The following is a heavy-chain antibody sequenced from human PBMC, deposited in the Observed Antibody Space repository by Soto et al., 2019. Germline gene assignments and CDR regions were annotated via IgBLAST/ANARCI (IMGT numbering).Heavy chain of an antibody. CDR2: GYYSGST. CDR3: ARHPHADGGYSWATGYFDY. D-gene: IGHD2-21*02. CDR1: GGSIDTSSYY. V-gene: IGHV4-39*01. J-gene: IGHJ4*02. Sequence: ETLSLTCTVSGGSIDTSSYYWGCIRQPPGKGLEWIGSGYYSGSTYYNPSLKSRVTISVDTSKNQFSLMLTSLTAADKAVYYCARHPHADGGYSWATGYFDYWGQGTLVTVSS.